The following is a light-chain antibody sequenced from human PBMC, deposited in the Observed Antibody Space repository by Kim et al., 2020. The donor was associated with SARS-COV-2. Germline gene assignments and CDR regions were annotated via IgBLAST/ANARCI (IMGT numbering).Light chain of an antibody. V-gene: IGKV3-20*01. CDR2: DAS. CDR3: QQYGSSRT. J-gene: IGKJ1*01. CDR1: QSVSSSY. Sequence: LAPGERATLSCRASQSVSSSYLAWDQQKPGQAPSLLIYDASSRATGIPDRFSGSGYGTDFTLTISRLEPEDFAVYYCQQYGSSRTFGQGTKVDIK.